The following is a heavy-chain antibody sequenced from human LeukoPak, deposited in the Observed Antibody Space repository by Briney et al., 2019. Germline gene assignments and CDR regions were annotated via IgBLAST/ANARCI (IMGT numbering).Heavy chain of an antibody. Sequence: ASETLSLTCAVYGGSFSGYYWSWIRQPPGKGLEWIGEINHSGSTNYNPSLKSRVTISVDTSKNHFSLKLNSVTAADTAVYYCVSRMVAVTPGGFDYWGQGTLVTVSS. J-gene: IGHJ4*02. CDR1: GGSFSGYY. CDR3: VSRMVAVTPGGFDY. CDR2: INHSGST. V-gene: IGHV4-34*01. D-gene: IGHD6-19*01.